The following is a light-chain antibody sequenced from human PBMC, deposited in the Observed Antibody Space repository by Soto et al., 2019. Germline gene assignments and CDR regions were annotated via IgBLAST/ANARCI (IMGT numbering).Light chain of an antibody. CDR2: GAS. V-gene: IGKV3-15*01. CDR3: QQYNNWPPRT. CDR1: QSVSSN. Sequence: EIVMTQSPATLSVSPWERATLSSRASQSVSSNLAWYQQKPGQAPRLLIYGASTRATGIPARFSGSGSGTEFTLTISSLQSEDFAVYYCQQYNNWPPRTFGQGTKVEIK. J-gene: IGKJ1*01.